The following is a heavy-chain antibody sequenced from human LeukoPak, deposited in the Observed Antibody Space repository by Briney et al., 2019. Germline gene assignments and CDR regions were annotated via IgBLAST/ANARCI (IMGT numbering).Heavy chain of an antibody. D-gene: IGHD1-1*01. Sequence: ASVKVSCKASGYTFTGYYMHWVRQAPGQGLEWMGWINPNSGGTNYAQKFQGRVTMTRDTSISTAYMELSRLRSDDTAVYYCARGDGNERYYYYYYMDVWGKGTTVTVSS. CDR3: ARGDGNERYYYYYYMDV. CDR1: GYTFTGYY. J-gene: IGHJ6*03. CDR2: INPNSGGT. V-gene: IGHV1-2*02.